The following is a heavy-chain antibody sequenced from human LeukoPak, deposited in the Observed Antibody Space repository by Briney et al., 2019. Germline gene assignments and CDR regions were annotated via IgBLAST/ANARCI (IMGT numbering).Heavy chain of an antibody. V-gene: IGHV3-11*01. CDR2: ISSSGSTI. J-gene: IGHJ4*02. D-gene: IGHD6-19*01. CDR3: ARDYSGWRFDY. CDR1: GFTLSDYY. Sequence: GGSLRLSCAASGFTLSDYYMSWIRQAPGKGLEWVSYISSSGSTIYYADSVKGRFTTSRDNAKNSLYLQMNSLRAEDTAVYYCARDYSGWRFDYWGQGTLVTVSS.